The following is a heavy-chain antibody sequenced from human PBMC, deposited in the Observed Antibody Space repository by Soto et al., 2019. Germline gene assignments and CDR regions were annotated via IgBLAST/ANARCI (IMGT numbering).Heavy chain of an antibody. Sequence: ASVKVSCKASGYTFTSYYMRWVRQAPGQGLEWMGIINPSGGSTSYAQKFQGRVTMTRDTSTSTVYMELSSLRSEDTAVYYCARGGGYYDILTEVPANNWFDPWGQGTLVTVSS. J-gene: IGHJ5*02. CDR1: GYTFTSYY. CDR3: ARGGGYYDILTEVPANNWFDP. D-gene: IGHD3-9*01. CDR2: INPSGGST. V-gene: IGHV1-46*03.